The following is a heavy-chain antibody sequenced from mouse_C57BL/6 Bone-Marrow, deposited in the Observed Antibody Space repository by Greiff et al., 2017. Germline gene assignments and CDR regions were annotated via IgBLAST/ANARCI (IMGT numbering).Heavy chain of an antibody. Sequence: EVQLVESGGGLVQPKGSLKLSCAASGFTFNTYAMHWVRQAPGKGLEWVARIRSKSSNYATYYADSVKDRFTISRDDSQSMLYLQMNNLKTEDTAMYYCVRDFHYGNYDAMDYWGQGTSVTVSS. J-gene: IGHJ4*01. CDR1: GFTFNTYA. V-gene: IGHV10-3*01. CDR2: IRSKSSNYAT. CDR3: VRDFHYGNYDAMDY. D-gene: IGHD2-1*01.